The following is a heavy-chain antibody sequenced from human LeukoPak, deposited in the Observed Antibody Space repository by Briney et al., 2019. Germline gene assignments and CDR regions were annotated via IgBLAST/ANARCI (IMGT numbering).Heavy chain of an antibody. Sequence: GGSLRLSCAASGFTFSSYAMSWVRRAPGKGLEWVSAISGSGGSTYYADSVKGRFTISRDNSKNTLYLQMNSLRAEDTAVYYCAKDGRYFDWLFSNWFDPWAQGTLVTVSS. D-gene: IGHD3-9*01. V-gene: IGHV3-23*01. CDR1: GFTFSSYA. CDR2: ISGSGGST. CDR3: AKDGRYFDWLFSNWFDP. J-gene: IGHJ5*02.